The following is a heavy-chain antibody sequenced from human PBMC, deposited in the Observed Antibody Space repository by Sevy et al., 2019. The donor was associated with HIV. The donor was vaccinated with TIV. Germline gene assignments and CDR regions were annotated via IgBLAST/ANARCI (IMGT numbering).Heavy chain of an antibody. CDR3: ARQFQEYYYGVDV. V-gene: IGHV4-59*01. CDR1: GDSISGYY. CDR2: IYYSGRT. Sequence: SETLSLTCTVSGDSISGYYWSWIRQPPGKGLEWIGYIYYSGRTNYNPSLKSRVTISEDRSKNQLSLKLTSLTAADTAVYYCARQFQEYYYGVDVWGQGTMVTVSS. D-gene: IGHD6-6*01. J-gene: IGHJ6*02.